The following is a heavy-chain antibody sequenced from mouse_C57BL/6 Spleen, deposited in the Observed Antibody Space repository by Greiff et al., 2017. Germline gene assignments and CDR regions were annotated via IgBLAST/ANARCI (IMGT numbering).Heavy chain of an antibody. CDR3: VRASGGTTMDY. Sequence: EVQLMESGGGLVQPKGSLKLSCAASGFTFNTYAMHWVRQAPGQGLEWVVRIRSNSSNYATYHAVSVKNRFTISRDDSQSVLYLQMNNLKTEDAAMYYGVRASGGTTMDYWGQGTSVTVSS. J-gene: IGHJ4*01. V-gene: IGHV10-3*01. D-gene: IGHD2-14*01. CDR1: GFTFNTYA. CDR2: IRSNSSNYAT.